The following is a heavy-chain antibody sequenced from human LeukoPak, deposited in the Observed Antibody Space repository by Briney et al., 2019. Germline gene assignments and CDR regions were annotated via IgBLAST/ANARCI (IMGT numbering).Heavy chain of an antibody. D-gene: IGHD4-11*01. CDR1: GFTFSQYG. J-gene: IGHJ4*02. CDR2: IWSDGTEK. V-gene: IGHV3-33*06. Sequence: GGSLRLSCAASGFTFSQYGMHWVRQAPGKGLEWVAVIWSDGTEKYYGDAVKGRFTISRDNSRNTVYLQMNSLRGEDTAVYYCAKDAQRGFDYSNSLEYWGQGTLVTVSS. CDR3: AKDAQRGFDYSNSLEY.